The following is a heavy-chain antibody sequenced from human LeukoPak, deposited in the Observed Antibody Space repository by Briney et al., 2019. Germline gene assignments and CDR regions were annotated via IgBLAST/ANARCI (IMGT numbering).Heavy chain of an antibody. J-gene: IGHJ5*01. D-gene: IGHD4-23*01. V-gene: IGHV3-74*01. Sequence: TGGSLRLSCAASGFNFASRWMHWVRQVPGKGLVWGSRISSGGSDTTYADSVKGRFTISRDNVKKIVYLQMRSLRVEDTAVYYCARHFDGKGSFDFWGQGTLVTVSS. CDR1: GFNFASRW. CDR2: ISSGGSDT. CDR3: ARHFDGKGSFDF.